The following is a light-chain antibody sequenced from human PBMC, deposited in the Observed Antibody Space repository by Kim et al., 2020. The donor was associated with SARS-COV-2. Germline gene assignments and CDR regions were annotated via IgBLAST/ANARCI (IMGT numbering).Light chain of an antibody. V-gene: IGKV3-15*01. J-gene: IGKJ2*01. CDR3: QHYNTWPPET. CDR2: GVS. Sequence: EVLMMQSPATLSVSPGERATLSCRASQSVGSKLAWYQQKPGQAPRLLIYGVSTRATGIPVRFSGSGSGTEFTLTISSLQSEDFAVYYCQHYNTWPPETFGLGTKLEIK. CDR1: QSVGSK.